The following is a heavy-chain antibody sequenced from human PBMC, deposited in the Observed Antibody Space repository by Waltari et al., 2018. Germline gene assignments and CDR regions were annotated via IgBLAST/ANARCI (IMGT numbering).Heavy chain of an antibody. CDR3: AKTTGCGGDCYSDYSGMDV. Sequence: VQLLESGGGLVQPGGSLRLSCAASGFTFSSYAMSWVRQAPGKGREWVSAISGSGGTTYYADSVKGRVTSTRDNPTHALYLQMNSLRAEDTAVYYCAKTTGCGGDCYSDYSGMDVWGHGTTVTVSS. V-gene: IGHV3-23*01. CDR2: ISGSGGTT. J-gene: IGHJ6*02. D-gene: IGHD2-21*01. CDR1: GFTFSSYA.